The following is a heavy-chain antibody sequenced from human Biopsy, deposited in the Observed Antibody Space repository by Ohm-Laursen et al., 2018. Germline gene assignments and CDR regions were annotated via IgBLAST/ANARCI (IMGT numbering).Heavy chain of an antibody. CDR3: ARNKPGSSSGSDFDY. J-gene: IGHJ4*02. V-gene: IGHV3-53*01. D-gene: IGHD6-6*01. CDR1: GFTVSSNY. CDR2: IYSGDRP. Sequence: GSLRLSCSASGFTVSSNYVSRVRQAPGMGLEWVSVIYSGDRPYYRESVRGRFTISRDNSKNTLYLQMNSLRADDTAVYYCARNKPGSSSGSDFDYWGQGTLVTVSS.